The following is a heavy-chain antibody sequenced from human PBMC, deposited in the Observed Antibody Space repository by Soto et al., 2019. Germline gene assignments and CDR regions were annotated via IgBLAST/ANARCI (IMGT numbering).Heavy chain of an antibody. D-gene: IGHD5-12*01. CDR1: GGSITTGGYY. V-gene: IGHV4-31*03. CDR3: ARGGRRDGYNWAYYFDY. Sequence: SETLSLTCTVSGGSITTGGYYWSWIRQLPGKGLEWIGHRYYSESTYYNPSLKSRVSISLDTSKNQFSLKLSFVTAEDTAVYYCARGGRRDGYNWAYYFDYWGQGTLVTVSS. J-gene: IGHJ4*02. CDR2: RYYSEST.